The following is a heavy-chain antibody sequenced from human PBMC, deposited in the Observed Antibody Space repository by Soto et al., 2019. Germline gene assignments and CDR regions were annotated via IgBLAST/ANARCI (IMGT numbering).Heavy chain of an antibody. CDR2: IYYSGST. CDR1: CGSISSGGYY. V-gene: IGHV4-31*03. D-gene: IGHD3-22*01. CDR3: ASKYYYDSSGTLDWSDP. J-gene: IGHJ5*02. Sequence: SETLSLTCFVSCGSISSGGYYWSWIRQHPGKGLEWIGYIYYSGSTYYNPSLKSRVTISVDTSKNQFSLKLSSVTAADTAVYYCASKYYYDSSGTLDWSDPRGKGTLVTVSS.